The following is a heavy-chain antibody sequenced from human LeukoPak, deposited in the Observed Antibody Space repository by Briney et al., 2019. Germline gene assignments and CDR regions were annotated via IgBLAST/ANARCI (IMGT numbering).Heavy chain of an antibody. J-gene: IGHJ5*02. CDR2: MNPNSGNT. V-gene: IGHV1-8*02. CDR3: ARGGYYYGSGSSPNWFDP. D-gene: IGHD3-10*01. CDR1: GYTFTSYG. Sequence: ASVKVSCKASGYTFTSYGISWVRQATGQGLEWMGWMNPNSGNTGYAQKFQGRVTMTRNTSISTAYMELSSLRSEDMAVYYCARGGYYYGSGSSPNWFDPWGQGTLVTVSS.